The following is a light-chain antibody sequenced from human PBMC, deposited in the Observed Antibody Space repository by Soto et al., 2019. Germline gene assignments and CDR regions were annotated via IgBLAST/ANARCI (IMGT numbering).Light chain of an antibody. Sequence: EKVATQSLGTLSVHPEDSATLSCRASQSVGPNLVWYQQRFGQSPRLLIYHVSTRATGVPARFSGSGSETEFTLTISSLQPEDFAIYYCHPYNNWPSWRFGHGTKV. CDR1: QSVGPN. CDR2: HVS. CDR3: HPYNNWPSWR. V-gene: IGKV3-15*01. J-gene: IGKJ1*01.